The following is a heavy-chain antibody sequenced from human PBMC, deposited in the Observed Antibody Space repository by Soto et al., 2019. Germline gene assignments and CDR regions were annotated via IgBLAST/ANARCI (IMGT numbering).Heavy chain of an antibody. V-gene: IGHV3-30-3*01. J-gene: IGHJ2*01. Sequence: GGSLRLSCAASGFTFSSYAMHWVRQAPGKGLEWVAVISYDGSNKYYADSVKGRFTISRDNSKNTLYLQMNSLRLEDTAAYYCARPLWRDDYNWGYFDLWGRGTLVTVSS. CDR1: GFTFSSYA. D-gene: IGHD4-4*01. CDR2: ISYDGSNK. CDR3: ARPLWRDDYNWGYFDL.